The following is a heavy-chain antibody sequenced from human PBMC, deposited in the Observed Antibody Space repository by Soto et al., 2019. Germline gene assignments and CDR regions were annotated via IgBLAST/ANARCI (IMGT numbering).Heavy chain of an antibody. CDR2: IYPGDSDT. CDR3: ARDHGLDYDFWSGYFRRSGFYYYYGMDV. D-gene: IGHD3-3*01. Sequence: PGESLKISCKGSGYSFTSYWIGWVRQMPGKGLEWMGIIYPGDSDTRYSPSFQGQVTISADKSISTAYLQWSSLKASDTAMYYCARDHGLDYDFWSGYFRRSGFYYYYGMDVWGQGTTVTVSS. V-gene: IGHV5-51*01. CDR1: GYSFTSYW. J-gene: IGHJ6*02.